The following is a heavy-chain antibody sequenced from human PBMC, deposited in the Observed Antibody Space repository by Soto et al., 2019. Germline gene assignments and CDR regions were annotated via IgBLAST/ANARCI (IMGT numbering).Heavy chain of an antibody. CDR1: GGSISSSSYY. J-gene: IGHJ4*02. D-gene: IGHD6-13*01. Sequence: SETLSLTCTVSGGSISSSSYYWGWIRQPPGKGLEWIGCIYYSGSTYYNPSLKSRVTISVDTSKNQFSLQLASVTVADTAVYYCATSYGNAWYTYWGQGTQVTVSS. CDR3: ATSYGNAWYTY. V-gene: IGHV4-39*07. CDR2: IYYSGST.